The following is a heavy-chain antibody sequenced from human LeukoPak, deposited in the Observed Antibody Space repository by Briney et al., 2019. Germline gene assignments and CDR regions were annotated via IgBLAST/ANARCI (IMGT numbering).Heavy chain of an antibody. CDR2: IYTSGST. D-gene: IGHD4-11*01. CDR3: ARDYSNYGWFDP. J-gene: IGHJ5*02. CDR1: GGSISSYY. V-gene: IGHV4-4*07. Sequence: SETLSLTCTVSGGSISSYYWSWIRQPAGKGLEWIGRIYTSGSTNYNPSLKSRVAMSVDTSKNQFSLKLSSVTAADTAVYYCARDYSNYGWFDPWGQGTLVTVSS.